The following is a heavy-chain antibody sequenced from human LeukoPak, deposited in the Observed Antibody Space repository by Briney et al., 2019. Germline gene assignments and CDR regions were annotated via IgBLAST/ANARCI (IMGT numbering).Heavy chain of an antibody. J-gene: IGHJ4*02. CDR2: INPSGGST. V-gene: IGHV1-46*01. CDR3: ARDLAYYDGYNYFDY. Sequence: ASVKVSCKASGYTFTSYYMHWVRQAPGQGLEWMGIINPSGGSTSYAQKFQGRVTMTRDMSTSTVYMELSSLRSEDTAVYYCARDLAYYDGYNYFDYWGQGTLVTDSS. CDR1: GYTFTSYY. D-gene: IGHD3-22*01.